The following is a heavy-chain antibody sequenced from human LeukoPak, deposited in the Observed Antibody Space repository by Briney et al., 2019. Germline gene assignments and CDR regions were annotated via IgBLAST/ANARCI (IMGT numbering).Heavy chain of an antibody. CDR3: ARISGSYPLIDY. Sequence: GGSLRPSCAASGFTFSSYAMHWVRQAPGKGLEWVAVISYDGSNKYYADSVKGRFTISRDNSKNTLYLQMNSLRAEDTAVYYCARISGSYPLIDYWGQGTLVTVSS. CDR1: GFTFSSYA. V-gene: IGHV3-30-3*01. D-gene: IGHD1-26*01. CDR2: ISYDGSNK. J-gene: IGHJ4*02.